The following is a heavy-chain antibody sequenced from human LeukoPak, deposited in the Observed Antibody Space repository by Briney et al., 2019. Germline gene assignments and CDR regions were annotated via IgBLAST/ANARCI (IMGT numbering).Heavy chain of an antibody. D-gene: IGHD5-24*01. J-gene: IGHJ4*02. CDR3: ARGEGYNFDY. CDR2: IYHSGST. Sequence: SQTLSLTCAASGGSISSGGYSWSWIRQPPGKGLEWIGYIYHSGSTYYNPSLKSRVTISVDRSKNQFSLKLSSVTAADTAVYYCARGEGYNFDYWGQGTLVTVSS. V-gene: IGHV4-30-2*01. CDR1: GGSISSGGYS.